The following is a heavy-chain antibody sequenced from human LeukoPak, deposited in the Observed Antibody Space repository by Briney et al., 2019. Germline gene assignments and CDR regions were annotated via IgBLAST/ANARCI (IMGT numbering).Heavy chain of an antibody. J-gene: IGHJ4*02. CDR3: AKQKKWLSQYYFDY. Sequence: PGGSLRLSCAASGFTFSSYGMSWVRQAPGKGLEWVSGNSGSGGSTYYADSVKGRFTISRDNSKNTLYLQMNSLRAEDTAVYYCAKQKKWLSQYYFDYWGQGTLVTVSS. D-gene: IGHD6-19*01. CDR1: GFTFSSYG. V-gene: IGHV3-23*01. CDR2: NSGSGGST.